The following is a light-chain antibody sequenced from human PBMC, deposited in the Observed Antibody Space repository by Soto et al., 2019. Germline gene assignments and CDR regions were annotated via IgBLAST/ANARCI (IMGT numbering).Light chain of an antibody. V-gene: IGLV2-14*01. J-gene: IGLJ2*01. CDR1: SSDVGGYNY. Sequence: QSALTQPASVSGSPGQSITISCTGTSSDVGGYNYVSWYQQYPGKAPKLMIYEVSNRPSGVSNRFSGSKSGSTASLTISGLQAEDEAEYYCSSYTSSSTLVVFGAGTKLTVL. CDR3: SSYTSSSTLVV. CDR2: EVS.